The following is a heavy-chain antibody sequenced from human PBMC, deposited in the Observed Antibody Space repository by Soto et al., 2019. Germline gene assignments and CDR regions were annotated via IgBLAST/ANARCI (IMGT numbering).Heavy chain of an antibody. Sequence: QVQLVQSGAEVKKPGASVKVSCKASGYTFTSYAMHWVRQAPGQRLEWMGWINAGNGNTKYSQKFQGRVTITRDTSARTAYMELSSLRSEDTAVYYCARSPGYSYGDYWGQGTLVTVSS. CDR3: ARSPGYSYGDY. V-gene: IGHV1-3*01. D-gene: IGHD5-18*01. CDR1: GYTFTSYA. CDR2: INAGNGNT. J-gene: IGHJ4*02.